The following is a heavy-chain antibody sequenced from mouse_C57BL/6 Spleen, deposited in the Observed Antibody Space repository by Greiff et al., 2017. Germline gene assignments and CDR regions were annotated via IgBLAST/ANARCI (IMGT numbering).Heavy chain of an antibody. CDR2: ISNGGGST. J-gene: IGHJ2*01. CDR3: ARGGATVVDHYFDY. Sequence: EVKLMESGGGLVQPGGSLKLSCAASGFTFSDYYMYWVRQTPEKRLEWVAYISNGGGSTYYPDTVKGRFTISRDNAKNTLYLQMSRLKSEDTAMDYCARGGATVVDHYFDYWGQGTTLTVSS. CDR1: GFTFSDYY. D-gene: IGHD1-1*01. V-gene: IGHV5-12*01.